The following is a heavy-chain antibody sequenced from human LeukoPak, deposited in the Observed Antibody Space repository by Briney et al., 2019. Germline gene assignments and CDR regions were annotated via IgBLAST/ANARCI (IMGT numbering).Heavy chain of an antibody. J-gene: IGHJ4*02. CDR3: AKRSGDF. D-gene: IGHD1-26*01. V-gene: IGHV3-23*01. Sequence: PGGSLRLPCAASGFTFTSDVMSWVRQAPGKGLEWVSSINNGDGDTHYADSVKGRFTISRDNSKNTVYLQMNSLRVEDTAIYYCAKRSGDFWGQGTLVTVSS. CDR1: GFTFTSDV. CDR2: INNGDGDT.